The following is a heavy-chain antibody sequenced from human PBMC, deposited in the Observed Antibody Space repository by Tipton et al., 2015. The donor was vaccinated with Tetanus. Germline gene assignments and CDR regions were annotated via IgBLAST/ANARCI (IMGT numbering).Heavy chain of an antibody. CDR1: GLIFRLYT. CDR2: ISSGSVHI. D-gene: IGHD1-1*01. J-gene: IGHJ3*01. CDR3: ARIEEYTHSFDF. V-gene: IGHV3-21*01. Sequence: SLRLSCEAPGLIFRLYTMAWVRQAPGKGLEWVSSISSGSVHIHYADSVKGRFTISRDNAKESVFLHLSSLRAEDTAVYFCARIEEYTHSFDFWGPGTTVSVSS.